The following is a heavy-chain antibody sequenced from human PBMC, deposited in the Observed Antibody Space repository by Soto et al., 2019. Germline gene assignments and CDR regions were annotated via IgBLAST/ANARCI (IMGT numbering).Heavy chain of an antibody. Sequence: EVQLVESGGGLVKPGGSLRLSCAASGFTFSNAWMSWVRQAPGKGLEWVGRLKSKTDGGTTDYAAPVKGRFTISRDDSKNTLYLQMNSLKTEDTAVYYCTTDSLVLRFLEWAFDPWGQGTLVTVSS. CDR2: LKSKTDGGTT. CDR3: TTDSLVLRFLEWAFDP. J-gene: IGHJ5*02. V-gene: IGHV3-15*01. D-gene: IGHD3-3*01. CDR1: GFTFSNAW.